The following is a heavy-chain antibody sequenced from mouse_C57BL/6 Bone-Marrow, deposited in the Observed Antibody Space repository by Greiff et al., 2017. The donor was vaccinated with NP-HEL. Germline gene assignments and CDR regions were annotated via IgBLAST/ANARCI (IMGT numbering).Heavy chain of an antibody. Sequence: ESGPELVKPGASVKISCKASGYTFTDYYINWVKQRPGQGLEWIGWIFPGSGSTYYNEKFKGKATLTVDKSSSTAYMLLSSLTSEDSAVYFCARGPYYYGSSYFDYWGQGTTLTVSS. V-gene: IGHV1-75*01. CDR3: ARGPYYYGSSYFDY. D-gene: IGHD1-1*01. J-gene: IGHJ2*01. CDR1: GYTFTDYY. CDR2: IFPGSGST.